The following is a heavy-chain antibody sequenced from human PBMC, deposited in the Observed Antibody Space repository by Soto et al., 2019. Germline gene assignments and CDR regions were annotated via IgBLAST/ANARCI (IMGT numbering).Heavy chain of an antibody. J-gene: IGHJ6*02. CDR1: GFTFSSYS. D-gene: IGHD6-13*01. CDR3: ARTRGHLLQQLDLYYYYGMDV. CDR2: ISSSSSYI. Sequence: GGSLRLSCAASGFTFSSYSMNWVRQAPGKGLEWVSSISSSSSYIYYADSVKGRFTISRDNAKNSLYLQMNSLRAEDTAVYYCARTRGHLLQQLDLYYYYGMDVWGQGTTVTVSS. V-gene: IGHV3-21*01.